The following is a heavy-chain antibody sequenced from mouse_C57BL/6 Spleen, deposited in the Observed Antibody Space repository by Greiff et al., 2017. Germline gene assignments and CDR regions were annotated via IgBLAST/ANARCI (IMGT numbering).Heavy chain of an antibody. CDR2: IHPSDSDT. CDR1: GYTFTSYW. V-gene: IGHV1-74*01. CDR3: AIWGYYDGSSPYAMDY. J-gene: IGHJ4*01. Sequence: QVQLKQSGAELVKPGASVKVSCKASGYTFTSYWMHWVKQRPGQGLEWIGRIHPSDSDTNYNQKFKGKATLTVNKSSSTAYMQLSSLTSEDSAVYYCAIWGYYDGSSPYAMDYWGQGTSVTVSS. D-gene: IGHD1-1*01.